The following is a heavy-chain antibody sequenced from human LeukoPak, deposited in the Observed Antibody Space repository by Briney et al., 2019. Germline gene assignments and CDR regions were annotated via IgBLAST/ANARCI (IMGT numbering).Heavy chain of an antibody. J-gene: IGHJ4*02. V-gene: IGHV4-4*07. D-gene: IGHD2-2*01. CDR3: ARGGPGNFDY. Sequence: PSETPSLTCTVSGGSLSSYYWSWIRQPAGKGLEWIGRIYTSGSTNYNPSLKSRVTMSVDTSKNQFSLKVRSVTAADTAVYYCARGGPGNFDYWGQGTLVTVSS. CDR2: IYTSGST. CDR1: GGSLSSYY.